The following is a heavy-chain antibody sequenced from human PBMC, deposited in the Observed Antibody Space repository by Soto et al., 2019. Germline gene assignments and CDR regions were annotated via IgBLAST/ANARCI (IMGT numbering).Heavy chain of an antibody. J-gene: IGHJ4*02. CDR2: ISYDGSKK. Sequence: QVQLVESGGGVVQPGKSLRLSCAASGFTLSDFAMHWVRQAPGKGLEWVAVISYDGSKKYFADSVKGRFTISRDNSNNPLYLQMNSLSPDDTAVYHCATPVGDSDPYFDYWAPGPLVTVSS. CDR1: GFTLSDFA. CDR3: ATPVGDSDPYFDY. D-gene: IGHD4-17*01. V-gene: IGHV3-30-3*01.